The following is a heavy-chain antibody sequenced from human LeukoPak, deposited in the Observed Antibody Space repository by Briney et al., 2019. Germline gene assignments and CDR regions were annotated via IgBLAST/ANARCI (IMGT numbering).Heavy chain of an antibody. CDR3: ARGMSSGPYYYYYMDV. V-gene: IGHV1-69*05. D-gene: IGHD6-19*01. CDR2: IIPIFGTA. Sequence: GASVKVSCKXSGGTFSSYAISWVRQAPGQGLEWMGGIIPIFGTANYAQKFQGRVTITTDESTSTAYMELSSLRSEDTAVYYCARGMSSGPYYYYYMDVWGKGTTVTVSS. J-gene: IGHJ6*03. CDR1: GGTFSSYA.